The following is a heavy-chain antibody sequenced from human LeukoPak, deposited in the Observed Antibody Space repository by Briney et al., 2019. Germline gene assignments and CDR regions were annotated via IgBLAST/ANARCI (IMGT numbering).Heavy chain of an antibody. J-gene: IGHJ4*02. V-gene: IGHV3-23*01. Sequence: GGSLRLSCAASGFTFSKHGMNWVRQAPGKGLEWVSGISPSGDITYYADSVKGRFTISRDNAKNSLYLQMNSLRAEDTAVYYCARDVGETTVTTSDYWGQGTLVTVSS. D-gene: IGHD4-17*01. CDR1: GFTFSKHG. CDR3: ARDVGETTVTTSDY. CDR2: ISPSGDIT.